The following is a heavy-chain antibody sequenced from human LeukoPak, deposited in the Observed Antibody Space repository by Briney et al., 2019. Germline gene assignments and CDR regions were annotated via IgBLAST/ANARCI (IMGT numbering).Heavy chain of an antibody. Sequence: GGSLRLSCAASGFTFSSYGMHWVRQAPGKGLEWVAFIRYDGSNKYYADSVKGRFTISRDNSKNTLYLQMNSLRAEDTAVYYCAKDRRGSGSYADYWGQGTLVTVSS. CDR2: IRYDGSNK. CDR3: AKDRRGSGSYADY. D-gene: IGHD1-26*01. V-gene: IGHV3-30*02. CDR1: GFTFSSYG. J-gene: IGHJ4*02.